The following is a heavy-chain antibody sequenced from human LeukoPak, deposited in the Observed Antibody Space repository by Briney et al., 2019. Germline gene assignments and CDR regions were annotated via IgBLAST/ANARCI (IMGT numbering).Heavy chain of an antibody. CDR1: GYTLTELS. D-gene: IGHD6-6*01. V-gene: IGHV1-24*01. J-gene: IGHJ4*02. Sequence: GASVKVSCKVSGYTLTELSMHWVRQAPGKGLEWMGGFDPEDGETIYAQKFQGRVTMTEDTSTDTAYMELSSLRSEDMAVYYCARAEYSSSLLGYWGQGTLVTVSS. CDR3: ARAEYSSSLLGY. CDR2: FDPEDGET.